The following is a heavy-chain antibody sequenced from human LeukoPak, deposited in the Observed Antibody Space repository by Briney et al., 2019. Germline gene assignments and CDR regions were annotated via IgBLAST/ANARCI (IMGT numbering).Heavy chain of an antibody. CDR2: INPNSGDT. Sequence: GASVKVSCKASGYTFTGYYIHWVRQAPGQGLEWMGWINPNSGDTRYIQKFQGRVTMTRDTSISTAYVELIRLGSDDTAVYYCARDGAVNTFDYWGQGTLVAVSS. V-gene: IGHV1-2*02. CDR3: ARDGAVNTFDY. D-gene: IGHD1-26*01. J-gene: IGHJ4*02. CDR1: GYTFTGYY.